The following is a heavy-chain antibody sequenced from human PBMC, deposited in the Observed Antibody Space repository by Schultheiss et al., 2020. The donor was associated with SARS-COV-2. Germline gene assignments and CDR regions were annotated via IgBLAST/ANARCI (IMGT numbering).Heavy chain of an antibody. CDR3: ARDSERFMGATFFDY. CDR1: GFTVSSNY. D-gene: IGHD1-26*01. Sequence: GGSLRLSCAASGFTVSSNYMSWVRQAPGKGLEWVSYISSSSSTIYYADSVKGRFTISRDNAKNSLYLQMNSLRDEDTAVYYCARDSERFMGATFFDYWGQGTLVTVSS. CDR2: ISSSSSTI. V-gene: IGHV3-48*02. J-gene: IGHJ4*02.